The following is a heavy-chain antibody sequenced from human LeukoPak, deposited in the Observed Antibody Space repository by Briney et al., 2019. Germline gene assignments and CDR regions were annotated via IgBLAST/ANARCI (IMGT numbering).Heavy chain of an antibody. V-gene: IGHV3-48*02. D-gene: IGHD2/OR15-2a*01. CDR3: ARDGSNSGPDFDY. J-gene: IGHJ4*02. CDR1: GFTFNTYS. CDR2: ISITSSPI. Sequence: PGGSLRPSCAASGFTFNTYSMNWVRQAPGKGLEWVSYISITSSPIYYADSVKGRFTISRDNARSSLHLQMNSLRDEDTAVYYCARDGSNSGPDFDYWGQGILVTVSS.